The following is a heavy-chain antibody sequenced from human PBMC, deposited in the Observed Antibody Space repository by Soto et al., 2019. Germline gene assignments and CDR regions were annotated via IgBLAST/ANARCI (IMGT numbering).Heavy chain of an antibody. CDR2: INAGNGNT. V-gene: IGHV1-3*01. CDR1: GYTFTSYA. D-gene: IGHD2-15*01. J-gene: IGHJ6*02. Sequence: GASVKVSCKASGYTFTSYAMHWVRQAPGQRLEWMGWINAGNGNTKYSQKFQGRVTITRDTSASTAYMELSSLRSEDTAVYYCARGVAATYHLYYYYGMDVWGQGTTVTVSS. CDR3: ARGVAATYHLYYYYGMDV.